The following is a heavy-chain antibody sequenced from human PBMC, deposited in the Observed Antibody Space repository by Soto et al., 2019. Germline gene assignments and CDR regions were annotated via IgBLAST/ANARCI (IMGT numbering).Heavy chain of an antibody. D-gene: IGHD3-10*01. J-gene: IGHJ4*02. CDR1: GFTFSSYD. V-gene: IGHV3-13*01. CDR2: IGTAGDT. CDR3: ARASRHGSGSQFDY. Sequence: GGSLRLSCAASGFTFSSYDMHWVRQATGKGLEWVSAIGTAGDTYYPGSVKGRFTISRENAKNSLYLQMNSLRAEGTAVYYCARASRHGSGSQFDYWGQGTLVTVSS.